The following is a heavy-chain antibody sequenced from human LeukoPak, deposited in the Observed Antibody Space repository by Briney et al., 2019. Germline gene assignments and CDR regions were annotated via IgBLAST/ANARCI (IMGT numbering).Heavy chain of an antibody. D-gene: IGHD6-13*01. CDR3: AREGDSSSWYDIGPSREDY. J-gene: IGHJ4*02. CDR2: ISGSGGST. V-gene: IGHV3-23*01. Sequence: GGSLRLSCAASGFTFSSYAMSWVRQAPGKGLEWVSAISGSGGSTYYADSVKGRFTISRDNSKNTLYLQMNSLRAEDTAVYYCAREGDSSSWYDIGPSREDYWGQGTLVTVSS. CDR1: GFTFSSYA.